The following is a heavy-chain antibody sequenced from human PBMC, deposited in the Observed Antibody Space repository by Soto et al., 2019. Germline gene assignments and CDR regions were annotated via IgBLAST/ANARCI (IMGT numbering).Heavy chain of an antibody. Sequence: ASVKVSYKASGYTLPRYYFHLFLHSPGHGPELMGIINPSVGITNDAQKFQHKVTITSDTSTSTVYMEMSSLRSEDTDVYYCARGISTNRYYYYYGIDVWGQRHTVTVSS. D-gene: IGHD2-8*01. CDR3: ARGISTNRYYYYYGIDV. CDR1: GYTLPRYY. CDR2: INPSVGIT. J-gene: IGHJ6*01. V-gene: IGHV1-46*01.